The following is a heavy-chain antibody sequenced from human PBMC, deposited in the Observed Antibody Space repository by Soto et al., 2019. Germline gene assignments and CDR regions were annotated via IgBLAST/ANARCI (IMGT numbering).Heavy chain of an antibody. CDR1: GFTFTNYW. CDR2: IDNDGIYT. J-gene: IGHJ4*02. V-gene: IGHV3-74*01. CDR3: GSVFEY. Sequence: DVQLVESGGGLVQPGGSLRLSCAASGFTFTNYWMHWVRQGPEKGLVWVSRIDNDGIYTSYADSVKGRFTISRDNAKNTLYLETNNLRAEDTAVYYCGSVFEYWGQGSLVTVSS.